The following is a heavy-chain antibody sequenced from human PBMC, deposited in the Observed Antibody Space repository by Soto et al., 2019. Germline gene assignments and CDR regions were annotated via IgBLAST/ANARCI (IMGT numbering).Heavy chain of an antibody. J-gene: IGHJ6*02. Sequence: QVQLVQSGAEVTKPGASVKVSCKASGYTFTSYDINCVRQATGQGLEWMGWMNPNSGNTGYAQKFQGRGTMNRNTSISTAYMELSSLRSEDTAVYYCARWPDGYYYYGMDVWGQGTTVTVSS. CDR1: GYTFTSYD. CDR3: ARWPDGYYYYGMDV. CDR2: MNPNSGNT. V-gene: IGHV1-8*01.